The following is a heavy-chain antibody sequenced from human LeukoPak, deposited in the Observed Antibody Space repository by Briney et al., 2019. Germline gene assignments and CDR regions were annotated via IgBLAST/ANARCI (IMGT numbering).Heavy chain of an antibody. CDR2: ISISGGNT. J-gene: IGHJ4*02. Sequence: GGSLRLSYAASGFTFSTYAMSWVRQAPGKGLEWVSTISISGGNTYTADSAKGRFTISRDNSKNMLFLLLNRLRADDTAVYYCAKARGMTATPRLPFDSWGQGTLVTVSS. CDR1: GFTFSTYA. CDR3: AKARGMTATPRLPFDS. V-gene: IGHV3-23*01. D-gene: IGHD2-21*02.